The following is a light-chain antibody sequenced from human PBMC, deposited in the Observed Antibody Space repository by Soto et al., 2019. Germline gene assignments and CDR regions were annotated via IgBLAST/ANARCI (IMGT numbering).Light chain of an antibody. V-gene: IGKV1-39*01. CDR1: QTIDTY. Sequence: DIQMTQSPSSLSASVGDRVTITCRASQTIDTYLNWYQQKPGKAPKLLIYAASSLQSGVPSRFSGGGSGTDFTLTISSLQPEDFATVFCQQTYTTPLTFGGGTKVDFK. J-gene: IGKJ4*01. CDR3: QQTYTTPLT. CDR2: AAS.